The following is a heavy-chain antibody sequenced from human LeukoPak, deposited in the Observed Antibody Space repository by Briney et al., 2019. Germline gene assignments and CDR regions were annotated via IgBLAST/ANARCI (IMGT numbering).Heavy chain of an antibody. D-gene: IGHD6-13*01. CDR2: IYYSGST. J-gene: IGHJ4*02. CDR1: GGSISSYY. V-gene: IGHV4-59*01. CDR3: ARAGSSSWSQEGDVSPYHDY. Sequence: SETLSLTCTVSGGSISSYYWSWIRQPPGKGLEWIGYIYYSGSTNYNPSLKSRVTISVDTSKNQFSLKLSSVTAADTAVYYCARAGSSSWSQEGDVSPYHDYWGQGTLVTVSS.